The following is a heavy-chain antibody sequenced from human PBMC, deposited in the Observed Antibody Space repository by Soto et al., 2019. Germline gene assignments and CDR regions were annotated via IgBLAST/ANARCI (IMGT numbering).Heavy chain of an antibody. Sequence: PSETLSLTGTVPGGSISSTTFYWAWIRQPPGKGLEWIANVYHTGTPYYNPALKSRVTITLDTSKSQVSFRLTSVTAADTALYYCATTKYFYDRSEYYHIWGQGTPVTVSS. V-gene: IGHV4-39*01. J-gene: IGHJ4*02. D-gene: IGHD3-22*01. CDR1: GGSISSTTFY. CDR2: VYHTGTP. CDR3: ATTKYFYDRSEYYHI.